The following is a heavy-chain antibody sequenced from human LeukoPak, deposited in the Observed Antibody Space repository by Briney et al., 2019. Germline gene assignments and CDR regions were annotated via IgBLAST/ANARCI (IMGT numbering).Heavy chain of an antibody. CDR1: GFTFSSYA. V-gene: IGHV3-23*01. Sequence: QSGRSLRLSCAASGFTFSSYAMSWVRQAPGKGLEWVSAISGSGGSTYYADSVKGRFTISRDNSKNTLYLQMNSLRAEDTAVYYCAKDRIAVAGTWVSHYFDYWGQGTLVTVSS. J-gene: IGHJ4*02. CDR3: AKDRIAVAGTWVSHYFDY. CDR2: ISGSGGST. D-gene: IGHD6-19*01.